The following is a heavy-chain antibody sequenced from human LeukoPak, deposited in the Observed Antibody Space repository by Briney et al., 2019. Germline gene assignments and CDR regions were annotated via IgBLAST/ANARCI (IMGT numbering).Heavy chain of an antibody. V-gene: IGHV3-23*01. J-gene: IGHJ5*01. CDR3: AREPFSSGWFDY. Sequence: PGGSLRPSCAASGFTFSSYAMSWVRQAPGKGLEWVSAISGSDGGTYYADSVKGRFTISRDNSRNTLYLQMKSLRAEDTAVYYCAREPFSSGWFDYWGQGTLVTVSS. CDR2: ISGSDGGT. CDR1: GFTFSSYA. D-gene: IGHD6-19*01.